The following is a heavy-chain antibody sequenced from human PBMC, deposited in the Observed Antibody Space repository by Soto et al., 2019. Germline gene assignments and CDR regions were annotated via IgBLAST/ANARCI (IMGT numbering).Heavy chain of an antibody. CDR3: ARDRQIVVVSQNECFDY. CDR1: GYTFTGYY. Sequence: ASVKVSCKASGYTFTGYYMHWVRQAPGQGLEWMGWINPNSGGTSYAQKFQGRVTMTRDTSISTAYMELSRLRSEDTAVYYCARDRQIVVVSQNECFDYWGQGTLVTVSS. CDR2: INPNSGGT. V-gene: IGHV1-2*02. J-gene: IGHJ4*02. D-gene: IGHD3-22*01.